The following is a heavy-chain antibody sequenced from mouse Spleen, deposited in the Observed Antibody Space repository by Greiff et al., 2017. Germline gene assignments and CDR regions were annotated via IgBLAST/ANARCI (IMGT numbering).Heavy chain of an antibody. CDR3: TSVITAAWFAY. Sequence: EVQLQQSGAELVRPGASVKLSCTASGFNIKDDYMHWVKQRPEQGLEWIGWIDPENGDTEYASKFQGKATITADTSSNTAYLQLSSLTSEDTAVYYCTSVITAAWFAYWGQGTLVTVSA. CDR1: GFNIKDDY. CDR2: IDPENGDT. D-gene: IGHD2-4*01. J-gene: IGHJ3*01. V-gene: IGHV14-4*01.